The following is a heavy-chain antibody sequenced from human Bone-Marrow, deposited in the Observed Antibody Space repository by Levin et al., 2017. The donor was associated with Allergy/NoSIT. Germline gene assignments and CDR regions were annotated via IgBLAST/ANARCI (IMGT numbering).Heavy chain of an antibody. CDR1: GFSLTTSGMY. D-gene: IGHD3-3*01. CDR3: ARSEAIFGAIDY. J-gene: IGHJ4*02. Sequence: RASGPTLVKPTQTLTLTCTFSGFSLTTSGMYVTWIRQPPGKALEWLARIDWEDDKFYSTSLRSRLNISQDTSKNQVVLTMTNMDPVDTATYYCARSEAIFGAIDYWGQGTLVTVSS. V-gene: IGHV2-70*17. CDR2: IDWEDDK.